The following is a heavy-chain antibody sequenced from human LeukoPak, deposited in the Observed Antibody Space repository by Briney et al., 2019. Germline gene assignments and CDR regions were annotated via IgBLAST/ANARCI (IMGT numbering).Heavy chain of an antibody. J-gene: IGHJ4*02. CDR2: MNPNSGNT. D-gene: IGHD1-26*01. V-gene: IGHV1-8*01. CDR1: VYTFTRYD. CDR3: ARGSFGATDLFDY. Sequence: ASVKLSCKASVYTFTRYDINWVRQAAGQALEWMGWMNPNSGNTGYAQKFQRRVTMTRNTSISTAYIELRSLRSEDTAVYYCARGSFGATDLFDYWGQGTLVTVSS.